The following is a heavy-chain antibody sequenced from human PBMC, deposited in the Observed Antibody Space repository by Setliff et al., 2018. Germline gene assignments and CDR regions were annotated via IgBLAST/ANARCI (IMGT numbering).Heavy chain of an antibody. CDR1: GGSISGHY. Sequence: SETLSLTCTVSGGSISGHYWTWIRQPPGKGLEWVGYMYYSGSFNYNPSLESRVTISVDTSKNQFSLKLASVTAADTALYYCARGTGVYDYVWGSYRSLLSWYFDYWGQGTLVTVSS. CDR3: ARGTGVYDYVWGSYRSLLSWYFDY. V-gene: IGHV4-59*11. CDR2: MYYSGSF. J-gene: IGHJ4*02. D-gene: IGHD3-16*02.